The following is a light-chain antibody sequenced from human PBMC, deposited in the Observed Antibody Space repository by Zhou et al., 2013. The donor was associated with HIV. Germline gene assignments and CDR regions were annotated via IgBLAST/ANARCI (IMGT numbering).Light chain of an antibody. CDR1: QDISSY. CDR3: QQFNSYPFT. Sequence: AIRITQSPSSLSASTGDRVTITCRASQDISSYLAWYQQIPGKAPKLLIYAASTLQSGVPSRFSGSGSGTEFTLTISSLQPEDFATYYCQQFNSYPFTFGPGTKVDIK. V-gene: IGKV1-8*01. CDR2: AAS. J-gene: IGKJ3*01.